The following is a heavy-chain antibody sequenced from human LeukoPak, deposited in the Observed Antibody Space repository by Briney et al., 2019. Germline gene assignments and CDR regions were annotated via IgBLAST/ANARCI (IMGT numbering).Heavy chain of an antibody. V-gene: IGHV4-39*01. CDR2: VYYDGTS. CDR1: GGSINSHSYY. J-gene: IGHJ4*02. Sequence: SETLSLTCTVSGGSINSHSYYWGWIRQPPGRGLEWIGSVYYDGTSYSNPSLKSRVAVFVDTSRDQFSLDLSFVTAADTALYYCVRHISTNTGYFDSCGQGTLVSVSS. D-gene: IGHD5-24*01. CDR3: VRHISTNTGYFDS.